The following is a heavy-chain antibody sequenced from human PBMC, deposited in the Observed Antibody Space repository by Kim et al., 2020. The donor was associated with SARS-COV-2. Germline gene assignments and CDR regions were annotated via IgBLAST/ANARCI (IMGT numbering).Heavy chain of an antibody. D-gene: IGHD6-19*01. CDR1: GFTFSSYG. Sequence: LSLTCAASGFTFSSYGMHWVRQAPGKGLEWVAVISYDGSNKYYADSVKGRFTISRDNSKNTLYLQMNSLRAEDTAVYYCAISPLSIAVAGLFDYWGQ. J-gene: IGHJ4*02. V-gene: IGHV3-30*03. CDR3: AISPLSIAVAGLFDY. CDR2: ISYDGSNK.